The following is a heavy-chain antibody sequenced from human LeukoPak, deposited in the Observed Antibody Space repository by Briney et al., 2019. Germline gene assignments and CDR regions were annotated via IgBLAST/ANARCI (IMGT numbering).Heavy chain of an antibody. CDR1: GGSISSSY. J-gene: IGHJ4*02. D-gene: IGHD1-20*01. CDR2: IYYSGST. Sequence: PSETLSLTCTVSGGSISSSYWSWIRQPPGKGLEWIGYIYYSGSTNYNPSLKSRVTISVDTSKKQFSLKLSSVTAADTAVYYCARASNWSDAFGYWGQGTLVTASS. CDR3: ARASNWSDAFGY. V-gene: IGHV4-59*01.